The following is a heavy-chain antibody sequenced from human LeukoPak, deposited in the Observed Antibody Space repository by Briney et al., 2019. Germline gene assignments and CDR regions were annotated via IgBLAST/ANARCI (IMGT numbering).Heavy chain of an antibody. CDR3: AREGLGAAAGTFDY. V-gene: IGHV3-23*01. D-gene: IGHD6-13*01. J-gene: IGHJ4*02. CDR1: GFTFSTYA. Sequence: GGSLRLSCAASGFTFSTYAMSWVRQAPGKGLEWVSAICGSDGSRYYADSVKGRFTISRDNSKNTLSLQMNSLRADDTAAYYCAREGLGAAAGTFDYWGQGTLVTVSS. CDR2: ICGSDGSR.